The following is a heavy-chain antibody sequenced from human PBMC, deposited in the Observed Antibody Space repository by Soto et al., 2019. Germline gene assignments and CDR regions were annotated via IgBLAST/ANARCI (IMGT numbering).Heavy chain of an antibody. J-gene: IGHJ3*02. Sequence: QLQLQESGPGLVKPSETLSLTCTVSGGSISSSSYYWGWIRQPPGKGLEWIGSIYYSGSTYYNPSLKSRVTISVDTSKNQFSLKLSSVTAADTAVYYCAETGTMVRGVIWDDAFDIWGQGTMVTVSS. V-gene: IGHV4-39*01. CDR3: AETGTMVRGVIWDDAFDI. D-gene: IGHD3-10*01. CDR1: GGSISSSSYY. CDR2: IYYSGST.